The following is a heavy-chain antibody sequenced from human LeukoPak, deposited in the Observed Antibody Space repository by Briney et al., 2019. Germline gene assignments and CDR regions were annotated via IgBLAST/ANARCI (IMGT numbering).Heavy chain of an antibody. CDR3: ARVVQYGSTPGVYYFDY. V-gene: IGHV1-2*02. CDR1: GYTFTGYY. CDR2: INPNSGGT. D-gene: IGHD6-13*01. Sequence: ASVKVPCKASGYTFTGYYMHWVRQAPGQGLEWMGWINPNSGGTNYAQKFQGRVTMTRDTSISTAYMELSRLRSDDTAVYYCARVVQYGSTPGVYYFDYWGQGTLVTVSS. J-gene: IGHJ4*02.